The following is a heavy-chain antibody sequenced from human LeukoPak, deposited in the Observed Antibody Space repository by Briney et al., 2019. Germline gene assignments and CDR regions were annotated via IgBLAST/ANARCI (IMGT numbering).Heavy chain of an antibody. D-gene: IGHD2-21*02. J-gene: IGHJ4*02. V-gene: IGHV4-34*01. CDR2: INRSGST. CDR3: ARGGFYCGDDCYVDY. Sequence: SETLSLSCAVYGGSLSYYYWSWIRQSPEKGLEWIGEINRSGSTNYNPSLKSRVSISVDTSKNQFSLKLSSVTAADTAIYYCARGGFYCGDDCYVDYWGQGALVTVSS. CDR1: GGSLSYYY.